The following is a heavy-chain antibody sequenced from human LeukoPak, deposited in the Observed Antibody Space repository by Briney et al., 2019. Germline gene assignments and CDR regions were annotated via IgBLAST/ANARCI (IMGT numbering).Heavy chain of an antibody. V-gene: IGHV5-51*01. D-gene: IGHD1-26*01. Sequence: GESLKISCKGSGYSFTSYWIGWVRQIPGKGLEWMGIIYPGDSDTRYSPSFQGQVTISADKSISTAYLQWSSLKASDTAMYYCATNSGSYYQTYYYYGMVVWGQGTTVTVSS. CDR1: GYSFTSYW. CDR3: ATNSGSYYQTYYYYGMVV. CDR2: IYPGDSDT. J-gene: IGHJ6*02.